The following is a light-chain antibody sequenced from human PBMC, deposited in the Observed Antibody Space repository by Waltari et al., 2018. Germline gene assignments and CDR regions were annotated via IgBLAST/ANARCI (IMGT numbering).Light chain of an antibody. J-gene: IGKJ2*01. CDR3: QQYGSSVMYT. V-gene: IGKV3-20*01. Sequence: RASQRLSRSRLAWYQQKPGQGPRLLIYAASSRATGIPDRFSGSGSGTDFSLTISRVEPEDFAVYYCQQYGSSVMYTFGQGTKLEIQ. CDR1: QRLSRSR. CDR2: AAS.